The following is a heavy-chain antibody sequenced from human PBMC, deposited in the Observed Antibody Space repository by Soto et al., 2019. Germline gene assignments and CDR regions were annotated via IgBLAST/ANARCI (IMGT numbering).Heavy chain of an antibody. D-gene: IGHD1-1*01. Sequence: QVQLVESGGGVVQPGRSLRLSCAAFGFTFDDYSMHWVRQAPGKGLEWVALISYEGSNKDYADSVKGRFTISRDNAKNTLFLEVNSLRTEDTAVYYCARPYIQSAWNDGFDIWGQGTMVTVSS. CDR3: ARPYIQSAWNDGFDI. J-gene: IGHJ3*02. CDR2: ISYEGSNK. CDR1: GFTFDDYS. V-gene: IGHV3-30-3*01.